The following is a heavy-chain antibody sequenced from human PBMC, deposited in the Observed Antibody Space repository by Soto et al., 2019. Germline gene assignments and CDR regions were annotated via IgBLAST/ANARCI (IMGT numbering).Heavy chain of an antibody. D-gene: IGHD6-13*01. CDR2: ISWDGGST. CDR3: AKDVSHSSSWYYFDY. CDR1: GFTFDDYT. V-gene: IGHV3-43*01. Sequence: GGSLRLSCAASGFTFDDYTMHWVRQAPGKGLEWVSLISWDGGSTYYADSVKGRFTISRDNSKNSLYLQMNSLRTEDTALYYCAKDVSHSSSWYYFDYWGQGTLVTVSS. J-gene: IGHJ4*02.